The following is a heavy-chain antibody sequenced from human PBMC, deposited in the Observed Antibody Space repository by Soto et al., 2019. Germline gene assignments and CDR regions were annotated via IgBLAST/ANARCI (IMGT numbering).Heavy chain of an antibody. CDR3: ARDTYYYDSSGYSDAFDI. J-gene: IGHJ3*02. V-gene: IGHV1-69*13. D-gene: IGHD3-22*01. Sequence: GASVKVSCKASGNTFASHGFSWVRQAPGQGLEWMGGIIPIFGTANYAQKFQGRVTITADESTSTAYMELSSLRSEDTAVYYCARDTYYYDSSGYSDAFDIWGQGTMVTVSS. CDR1: GNTFASHG. CDR2: IIPIFGTA.